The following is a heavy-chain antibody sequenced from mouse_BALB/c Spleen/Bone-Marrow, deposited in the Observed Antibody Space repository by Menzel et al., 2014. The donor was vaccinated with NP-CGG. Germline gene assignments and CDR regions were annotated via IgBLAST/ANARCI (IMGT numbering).Heavy chain of an antibody. CDR1: GFNIKDTY. CDR3: ARGLQQNYYAMDY. CDR2: IDPANGNT. J-gene: IGHJ4*01. Sequence: VQLQQSGAELVKPGASVKLSCTASGFNIKDTYMHWVKQRPEQGLEWIGRIDPANGNTKYDPKFQGKATITADTSSNTAYLQLSNMTSEDTAVYYCARGLQQNYYAMDYWGQGTSVTVSS. V-gene: IGHV14-3*02. D-gene: IGHD2-2*01.